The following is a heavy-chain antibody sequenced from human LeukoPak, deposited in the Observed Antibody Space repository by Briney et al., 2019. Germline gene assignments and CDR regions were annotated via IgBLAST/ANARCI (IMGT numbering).Heavy chain of an antibody. CDR1: GFTFSSYG. Sequence: GGSLRLSCAASGFTFSSYGMHWGRQAPGKGLEWVAVISYDGSNKYYADSVKGRFTISRDNSKNTLYLQMNSLRAEDTAVYYCARANYLGSCFDYWGQGTLVTVSS. D-gene: IGHD6-13*01. CDR2: ISYDGSNK. CDR3: ARANYLGSCFDY. V-gene: IGHV3-30*03. J-gene: IGHJ4*02.